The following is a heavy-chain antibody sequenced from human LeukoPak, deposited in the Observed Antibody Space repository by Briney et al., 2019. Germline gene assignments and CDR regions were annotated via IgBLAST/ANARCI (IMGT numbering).Heavy chain of an antibody. V-gene: IGHV4-34*01. CDR3: ARGRLNITMIVVVSNQDYYFDY. Sequence: ASETLSLTCAVYGGSFSGYYWSWIRQPPGKGLEWIGEINHSGSTNYNPSLKSRVTISVDTSKNQFSLNLSSVTAADTAVYYCARGRLNITMIVVVSNQDYYFDYWGQGTLVTVSS. J-gene: IGHJ4*02. CDR2: INHSGST. D-gene: IGHD3-22*01. CDR1: GGSFSGYY.